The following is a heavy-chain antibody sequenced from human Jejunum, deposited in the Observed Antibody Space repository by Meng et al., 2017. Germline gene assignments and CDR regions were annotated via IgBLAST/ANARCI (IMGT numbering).Heavy chain of an antibody. Sequence: SETLSLTCIVSGGPITSYYWSWIRQPPGKGLEWIGYINYSGSTNYNPSLKSRVTISVDTSKNQFSLKLTSVTAADTAVYYCARDLRASSGWSPYYYYGMDVWGQGTTVTVSS. CDR3: ARDLRASSGWSPYYYYGMDV. CDR1: GGPITSYY. V-gene: IGHV4-59*01. CDR2: INYSGST. D-gene: IGHD6-19*01. J-gene: IGHJ6*02.